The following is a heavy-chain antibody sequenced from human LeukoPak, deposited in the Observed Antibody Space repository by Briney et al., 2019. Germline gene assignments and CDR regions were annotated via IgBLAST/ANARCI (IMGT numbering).Heavy chain of an antibody. CDR3: ANWIGSSSRDY. CDR1: GFTFSTYW. J-gene: IGHJ4*02. Sequence: PGGSLRLSCAASGFTFSTYWMHWVRQAPGKGLLWVARINSNGDEIYYADSVRGRFTISRDNSNNALYLQMDSLRAEDTAVYYCANWIGSSSRDYWGQGTLVTVSS. D-gene: IGHD6-6*01. V-gene: IGHV3-74*01. CDR2: INSNGDEI.